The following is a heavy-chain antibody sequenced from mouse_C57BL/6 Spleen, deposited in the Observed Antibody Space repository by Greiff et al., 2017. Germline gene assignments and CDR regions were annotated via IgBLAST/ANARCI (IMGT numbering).Heavy chain of an antibody. CDR3: TTPTVVATRGFAY. CDR2: IDPANGDT. Sequence: VQLQQSGAELVRPGASVKLSCTASGFNIKDDYMHWVKQRPEQGLEWIGWIDPANGDTEYASKFQGKATITADTSANTAYLQLSSLTSEDTAVYYCTTPTVVATRGFAYWGQGTLVTVSA. D-gene: IGHD1-1*01. CDR1: GFNIKDDY. V-gene: IGHV14-4*01. J-gene: IGHJ3*01.